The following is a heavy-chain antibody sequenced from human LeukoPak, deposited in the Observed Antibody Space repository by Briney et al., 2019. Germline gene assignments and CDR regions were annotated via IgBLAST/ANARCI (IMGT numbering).Heavy chain of an antibody. J-gene: IGHJ2*01. CDR1: GFTFTTYW. CDR3: ARAAYSSTWYSRYFDL. D-gene: IGHD6-13*01. Sequence: GGSLRLSCVGSGFTFTTYWMSWVRQAPGKGLEWVANIKQDGSEKYYVDSVKGRFTISRENAKNSLYLQMNSLRAGDTAVYYGARAAYSSTWYSRYFDLWGRGTLVTVSS. CDR2: IKQDGSEK. V-gene: IGHV3-7*01.